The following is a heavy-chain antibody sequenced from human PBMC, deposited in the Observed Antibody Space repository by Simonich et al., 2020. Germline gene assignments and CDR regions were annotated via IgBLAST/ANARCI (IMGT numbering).Heavy chain of an antibody. V-gene: IGHV1-2*02. CDR3: ARGALTGDYYYMDV. CDR2: NNPNRGGP. D-gene: IGHD7-27*01. J-gene: IGHJ6*03. CDR1: GYTFTGYY. Sequence: QVQLVQSGAEVKKPGASVKVSCKASGYTFTGYYMHWVRQAPGQGLEGMGWNNPNRGGPNYAQKVQGRVTMTRDRSISTAYMELSRLRSDDTAVYYCARGALTGDYYYMDVWGKGTTVTVSS.